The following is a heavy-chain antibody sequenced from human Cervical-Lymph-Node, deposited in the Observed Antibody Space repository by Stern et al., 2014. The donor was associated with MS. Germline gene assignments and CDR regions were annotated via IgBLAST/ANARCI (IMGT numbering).Heavy chain of an antibody. CDR2: IYWDDQK. Sequence: QITLKESGPALVKPTQTLXLTCTFSGYSLSTSCLGVGWIRQPPGEDLEWLAYIYWDDQKRYSPSLKSRLTITKDTSKNQVVLTLTNVDPVDTATYYCAHRTAGPFDYWGQGTLVTVSS. V-gene: IGHV2-5*02. CDR1: GYSLSTSCLG. CDR3: AHRTAGPFDY. J-gene: IGHJ4*02.